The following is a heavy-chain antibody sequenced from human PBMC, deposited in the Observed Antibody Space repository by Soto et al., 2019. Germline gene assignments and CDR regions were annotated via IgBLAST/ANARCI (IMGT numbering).Heavy chain of an antibody. CDR1: RVSVIRYT. Sequence: KPSETLSLTCIVSRVSVIRYTLSWVRHPANNGLEWISQVFSSVSATHNHSLKRRVNVSMDTPEYRISRAVESVTGADAGVYFCARDGMTTGDTWGPGTLVTVSS. CDR2: VFSSVSA. D-gene: IGHD2-21*02. V-gene: IGHV4-4*07. J-gene: IGHJ4*02. CDR3: ARDGMTTGDT.